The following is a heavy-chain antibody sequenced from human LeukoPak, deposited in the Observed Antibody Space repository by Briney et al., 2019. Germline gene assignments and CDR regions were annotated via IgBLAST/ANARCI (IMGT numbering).Heavy chain of an antibody. Sequence: PGGSLRLSCAASGFTFSSYGMHWVRQAPGKGLEWVGFIRSKAYGGTTEYAASVKGRFTISRDDSKSIAYLQMNSLKTEDTAVYYCTRFKTTHYDSSGPLDYWGQGTLVTVSS. CDR3: TRFKTTHYDSSGPLDY. CDR1: GFTFSSYG. V-gene: IGHV3-49*04. D-gene: IGHD3-22*01. CDR2: IRSKAYGGTT. J-gene: IGHJ4*02.